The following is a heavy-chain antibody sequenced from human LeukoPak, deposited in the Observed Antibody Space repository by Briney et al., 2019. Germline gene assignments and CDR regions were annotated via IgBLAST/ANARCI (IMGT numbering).Heavy chain of an antibody. Sequence: GGSLRLSCAASGFTFRSYIMNWVRQAPGKGLEWVSSISSSSNYIYYTDSIKGRFTISRDNAKNSLFLQMNSLRAEDTAVYYCARGHYYGMDVWGKGTTVTISS. V-gene: IGHV3-21*01. J-gene: IGHJ6*04. CDR1: GFTFRSYI. CDR3: ARGHYYGMDV. CDR2: ISSSSNYI. D-gene: IGHD3-10*01.